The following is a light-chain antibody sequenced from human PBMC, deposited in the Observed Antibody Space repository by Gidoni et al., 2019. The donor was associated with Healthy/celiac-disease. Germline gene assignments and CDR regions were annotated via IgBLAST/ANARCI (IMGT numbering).Light chain of an antibody. J-gene: IGKJ3*01. Sequence: EIVLTPSPGTLSLSPGERATLSCRASQSVSSSYLAWYQQKPGQATRLLIYGASSRATGSPDRFSGSGSGTDFTLTISRLEPEDFAVYYCQQYGSSPPTFGPGTKVDIK. CDR1: QSVSSSY. CDR2: GAS. V-gene: IGKV3-20*01. CDR3: QQYGSSPPT.